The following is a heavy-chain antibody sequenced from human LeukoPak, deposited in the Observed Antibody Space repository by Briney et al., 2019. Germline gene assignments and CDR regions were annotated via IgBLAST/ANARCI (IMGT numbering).Heavy chain of an antibody. CDR2: IYYSGST. V-gene: IGHV4-31*03. Sequence: SQTLSLTCTVSGGSISSGGYYWSWIRQHPGKGLEWIGYIYYSGSTYYNPSLKSRVTISVDTSKNQFSLKLSSVTATDTAVYYCARDLAVAGTFDYWGQGTLVTVSS. D-gene: IGHD6-19*01. J-gene: IGHJ4*02. CDR1: GGSISSGGYY. CDR3: ARDLAVAGTFDY.